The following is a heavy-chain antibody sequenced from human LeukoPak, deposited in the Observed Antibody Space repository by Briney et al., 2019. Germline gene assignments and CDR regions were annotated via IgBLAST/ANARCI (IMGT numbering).Heavy chain of an antibody. V-gene: IGHV4-34*01. CDR1: GGSFSGYY. CDR2: INHSGST. J-gene: IGHJ5*02. CDR3: ARGLSRYNWFDP. Sequence: SETLSLTCAVYGGSFSGYYWGWIRQPPGKGLEWIGEINHSGSTNYNPSLKSRVTISVDTSENQFSLKLSSVTAADTAVYYCARGLSRYNWFDPWGQGTLVTVSS.